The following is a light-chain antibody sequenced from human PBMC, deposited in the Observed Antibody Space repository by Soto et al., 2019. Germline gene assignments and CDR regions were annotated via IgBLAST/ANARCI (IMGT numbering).Light chain of an antibody. Sequence: EIVVTQSPATLSVSPGERATLSCRASQSVSTNVAWYQQKPGQPPRLLIYGPSTRASGVPARFSCSGSGREFTLTINSLQSEDFAVYYCHQYDDWPPAFGQGPKVEVK. CDR3: HQYDDWPPA. V-gene: IGKV3-15*01. J-gene: IGKJ1*01. CDR1: QSVSTN. CDR2: GPS.